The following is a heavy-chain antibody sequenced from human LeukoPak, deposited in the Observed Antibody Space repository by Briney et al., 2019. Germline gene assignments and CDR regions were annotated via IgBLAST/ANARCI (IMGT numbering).Heavy chain of an antibody. Sequence: ASVKVSCKASGYTFNSYGITWVRQAPGKGLEWMGGFDPEDGETIYAQKFQGRVTMTEDTSTDTAYMELSSLRSEDTAVYYCATTSTLYDYVWGSYYVYWGQGTLVTVSS. CDR1: GYTFNSYG. V-gene: IGHV1-24*01. CDR2: FDPEDGET. D-gene: IGHD3-16*01. CDR3: ATTSTLYDYVWGSYYVY. J-gene: IGHJ4*02.